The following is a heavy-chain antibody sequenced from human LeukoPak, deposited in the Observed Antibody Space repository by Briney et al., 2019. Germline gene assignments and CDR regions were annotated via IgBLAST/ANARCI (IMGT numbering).Heavy chain of an antibody. V-gene: IGHV4-30-4*01. Sequence: SETLSLTCTVSGGSLSSGDYYWSWLRQPPGKGLEWIGYIYYSGSTYYNPSLKSRVTISVDTSKNQFSLKLSSVTAADTAVYYCARTPPSPYGDSSYFQHWGQGTLVTVSS. CDR3: ARTPPSPYGDSSYFQH. D-gene: IGHD4-17*01. CDR1: GGSLSSGDYY. J-gene: IGHJ1*01. CDR2: IYYSGST.